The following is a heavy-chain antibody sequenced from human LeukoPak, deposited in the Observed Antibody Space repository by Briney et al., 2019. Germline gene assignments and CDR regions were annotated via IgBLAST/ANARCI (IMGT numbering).Heavy chain of an antibody. D-gene: IGHD3-9*01. CDR2: IVVGSGNT. Sequence: GTSVKVSCKASGFTFTTSAVQWVRQARGQRLEWIGWIVVGSGNTNSAQNFQESVTITRDMSTSTAYMELRSLRSDDTAVYYCARVPYDILTGVITGSAFDIWGQGTMVTVSS. CDR1: GFTFTTSA. J-gene: IGHJ3*02. V-gene: IGHV1-58*01. CDR3: ARVPYDILTGVITGSAFDI.